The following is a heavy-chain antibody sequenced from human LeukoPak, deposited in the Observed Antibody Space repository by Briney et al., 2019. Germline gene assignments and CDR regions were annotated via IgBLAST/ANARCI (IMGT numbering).Heavy chain of an antibody. CDR2: IYKTGHA. J-gene: IGHJ6*04. V-gene: IGHV4-39*02. D-gene: IGHD4/OR15-4a*01. CDR1: GGSFTGISNY. Sequence: NPSENLSLTCTVSGGSFTGISNYWPCLRQPPGKVVWWIGKIYKTGHADYNPSIKSRVTLSVDTTNNQFSLRLTSVTAADTAVYYCARGLDYVDVWGKGITVTVSS. CDR3: ARGLDYVDV.